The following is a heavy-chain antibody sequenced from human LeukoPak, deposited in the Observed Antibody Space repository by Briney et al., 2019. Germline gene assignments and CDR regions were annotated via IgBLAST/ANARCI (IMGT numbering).Heavy chain of an antibody. CDR3: ARGTLVLKYYFDY. V-gene: IGHV6-1*01. CDR2: TYYRSKWYK. J-gene: IGHJ4*02. CDR1: GDSVSSNSAT. Sequence: SQSLSLTCAISGDSVSSNSATWNRIRQSPSRGLEWLGRTYYRSKWYKDYAVSVKSRITINPDTSKNQFSLQLDSVTPEDTAEYYCARGTLVLKYYFDYWGQGTLVTVSS.